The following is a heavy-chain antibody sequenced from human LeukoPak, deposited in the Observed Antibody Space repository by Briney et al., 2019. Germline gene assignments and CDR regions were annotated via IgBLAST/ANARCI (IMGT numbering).Heavy chain of an antibody. D-gene: IGHD3-10*01. V-gene: IGHV3-30*18. J-gene: IGHJ4*02. Sequence: PGGSLRLSCAASGFTFSNYGMHWVRQAPGKGLEWVTLISYDGSDKYYTDSVKGRFTVSRDNSRNTVFLQMNRLRPEDTAVYYCVKEAYYGWGSSPTFYFDYWGQGTRVTVSS. CDR3: VKEAYYGWGSSPTFYFDY. CDR1: GFTFSNYG. CDR2: ISYDGSDK.